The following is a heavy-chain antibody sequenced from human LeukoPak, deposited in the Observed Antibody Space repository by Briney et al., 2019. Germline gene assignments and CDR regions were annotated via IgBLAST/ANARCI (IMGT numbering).Heavy chain of an antibody. CDR3: ASSGGMTFDY. V-gene: IGHV4-4*07. J-gene: IGHJ4*02. Sequence: LETLSLTCTVSGGSISSYYWSWIRQPAGKGLEWIGRISTSGTTNYNPSLKSRVTISVDKSKNQFSLKLIFVTAADTAVYCCASSGGMTFDYWGQGTLATVSS. CDR1: GGSISSYY. D-gene: IGHD3-16*01. CDR2: ISTSGTT.